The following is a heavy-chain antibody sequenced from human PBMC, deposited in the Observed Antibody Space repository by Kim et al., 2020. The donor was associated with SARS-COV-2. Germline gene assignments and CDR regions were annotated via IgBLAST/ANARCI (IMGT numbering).Heavy chain of an antibody. J-gene: IGHJ1*01. CDR2: IRGSGEST. Sequence: GGSLRLSCAASGFTFNIYAMSWVRQAPGKGLEWVSGIRGSGESTTYADSVKGRFTISRDNSKNTLYLQMDRLRVDDTALYYCAGFSSGSSGWFEYFQHWGQGTLVTVSS. CDR3: AGFSSGSSGWFEYFQH. CDR1: GFTFNIYA. V-gene: IGHV3-23*01. D-gene: IGHD6-19*01.